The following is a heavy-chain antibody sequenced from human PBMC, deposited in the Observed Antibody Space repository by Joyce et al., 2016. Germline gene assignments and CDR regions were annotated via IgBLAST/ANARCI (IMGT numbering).Heavy chain of an antibody. V-gene: IGHV1-2*02. D-gene: IGHD4-23*01. J-gene: IGHJ4*02. CDR1: GFSCSGYY. Sequence: QVQLVQSGAEVKNPGASVKVSCKVSGFSCSGYYIHRVRQAPGQGLEWMGWINPDRGDTIYAQQFQGRVTMTRDTSISTVYLELGRLTSDDTALYYCAREYGGTFYFDYWGQVTLVTVSS. CDR3: AREYGGTFYFDY. CDR2: INPDRGDT.